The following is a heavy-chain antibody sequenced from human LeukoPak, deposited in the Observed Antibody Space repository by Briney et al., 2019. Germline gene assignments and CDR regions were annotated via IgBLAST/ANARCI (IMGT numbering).Heavy chain of an antibody. J-gene: IGHJ4*02. CDR2: IYSGGST. D-gene: IGHD5-24*01. V-gene: IGHV3-53*01. CDR1: GLTVSSNY. Sequence: GGSLRLSCAASGLTVSSNYMSWVRQAPGKGLEWVSVIYSGGSTYFADSVKGRFTISRDNSKNTLYLQMNSLRAEDTAVYYCARDSDGALDYWGQGTLVTVSS. CDR3: ARDSDGALDY.